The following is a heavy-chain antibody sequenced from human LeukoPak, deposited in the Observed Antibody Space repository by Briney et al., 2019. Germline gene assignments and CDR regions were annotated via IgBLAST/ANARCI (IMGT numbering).Heavy chain of an antibody. J-gene: IGHJ4*02. CDR1: GFTFSSYS. CDR3: ARDNYYGSGSYPFDY. Sequence: GGSLRLSFAASGFTFSSYSMNWVRQAPGEGLEWVSYISSSNSTIYYADSVKGRFTISRDNAKNSLYLQMNSLRAEDTAVYYCARDNYYGSGSYPFDYWGQGTLVTISS. D-gene: IGHD3-10*01. CDR2: ISSSNSTI. V-gene: IGHV3-48*04.